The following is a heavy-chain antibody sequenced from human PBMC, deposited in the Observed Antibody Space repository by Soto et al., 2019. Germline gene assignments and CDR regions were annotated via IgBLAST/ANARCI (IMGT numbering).Heavy chain of an antibody. CDR1: GFTFSTYS. D-gene: IGHD1-1*01. CDR2: ISSSSSTI. CDR3: ARDPGPYNWNDPPAH. Sequence: PGGSLRLSCAASGFTFSTYSMNWVRQAPGKGLEWVSYISSSSSTIFYTDSVKGRFTVSRDNAKNSLYLQMNSLRVEDTAVYYCARDPGPYNWNDPPAHWGQGTLVTVSS. V-gene: IGHV3-48*01. J-gene: IGHJ4*02.